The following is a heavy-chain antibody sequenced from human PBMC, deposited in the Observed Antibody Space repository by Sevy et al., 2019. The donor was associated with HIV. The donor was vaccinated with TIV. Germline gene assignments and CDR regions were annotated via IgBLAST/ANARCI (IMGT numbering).Heavy chain of an antibody. CDR3: ARRDSNHQFLIDH. V-gene: IGHV3-30*01. D-gene: IGHD2-21*01. CDR1: DFTFHGYA. Sequence: GGSLRLSCAASDFTFHGYAMHWVRQPPGKGLEWLAYISYDGRDISNADSVKGRFTISRDNSKNTLFLQMNSLRPDDTAVYYCARRDSNHQFLIDHWGLGVLVTVSS. CDR2: ISYDGRDI. J-gene: IGHJ4*02.